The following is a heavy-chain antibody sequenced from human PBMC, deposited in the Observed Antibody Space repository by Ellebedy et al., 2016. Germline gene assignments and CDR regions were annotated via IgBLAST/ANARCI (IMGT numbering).Heavy chain of an antibody. D-gene: IGHD2-21*02. CDR1: GGTFSSYA. Sequence: SVKVSXXASGGTFSSYAISWVRQAPGQGLEWMGGIIPIFGTANYAQKFQGRVTITADESTSTAYMELSSLRSEDTAVYYCARGLIRGMVTAIHDYWGQGTLVTVPS. V-gene: IGHV1-69*13. CDR2: IIPIFGTA. CDR3: ARGLIRGMVTAIHDY. J-gene: IGHJ4*02.